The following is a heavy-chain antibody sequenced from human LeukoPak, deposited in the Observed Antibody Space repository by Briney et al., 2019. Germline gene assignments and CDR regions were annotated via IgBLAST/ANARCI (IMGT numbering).Heavy chain of an antibody. CDR2: IIPIFGTA. CDR1: GGTFSSYA. V-gene: IGHV1-69*05. D-gene: IGHD6-25*01. Sequence: SVKVSCKASGGTFSSYAISWVRQAPGQGLEWMGGIIPIFGTANYAQKFQGRVTITTDESTSAAYMELSSLRSEDTAVYYCARGSGGYNWFDPWGQGTLVTVSS. J-gene: IGHJ5*02. CDR3: ARGSGGYNWFDP.